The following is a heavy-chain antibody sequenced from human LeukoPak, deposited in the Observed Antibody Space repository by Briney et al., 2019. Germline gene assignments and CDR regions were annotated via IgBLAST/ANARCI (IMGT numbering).Heavy chain of an antibody. CDR1: GGSISSGSYY. V-gene: IGHV4-61*02. CDR2: IYTSGST. Sequence: SETLSLTCTVSGGSISSGSYYWSWIRQPAGKGLEWIGRIYTSGSTNYNPSLKSRVTISVDTSKNQFSLKLSSVTAADTAVYYCAREGVNDYGDYYYYYYMDVWAKGTTVTISS. CDR3: AREGVNDYGDYYYYYYMDV. D-gene: IGHD4-17*01. J-gene: IGHJ6*03.